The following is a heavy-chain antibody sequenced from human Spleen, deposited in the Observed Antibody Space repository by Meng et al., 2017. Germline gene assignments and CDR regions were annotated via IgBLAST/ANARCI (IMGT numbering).Heavy chain of an antibody. CDR3: ARGPITVTHDFDY. CDR2: IKYSGET. Sequence: QLKQWGAGLLKPSETLSLTCACDGGSLLGYYWSWIRQPPGKGLEWIGQIKYSGETNYTPSLESRVTISVDTSKNHFSLNLGSVTAADTAIYYCARGPITVTHDFDYWGQGTLVTVSS. D-gene: IGHD4-17*01. J-gene: IGHJ4*02. CDR1: GGSLLGYY. V-gene: IGHV4-34*01.